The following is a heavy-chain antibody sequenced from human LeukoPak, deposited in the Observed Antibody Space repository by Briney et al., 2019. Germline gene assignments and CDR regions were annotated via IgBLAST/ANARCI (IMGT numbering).Heavy chain of an antibody. CDR2: INHSGST. J-gene: IGHJ4*02. CDR3: ARLSSGWPYYFDY. Sequence: SVTLSLTCAVYGGSFSGYYWSWIRQPPGRGLEWIGEINHSGSTNYNPSLKSRVTISVDTSKNQFSLKLSSVTAADTAVYYCARLSSGWPYYFDYWGQGTLVTVSS. D-gene: IGHD6-19*01. V-gene: IGHV4-34*01. CDR1: GGSFSGYY.